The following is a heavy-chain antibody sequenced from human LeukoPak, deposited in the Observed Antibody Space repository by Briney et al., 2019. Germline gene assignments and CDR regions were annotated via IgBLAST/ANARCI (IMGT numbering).Heavy chain of an antibody. V-gene: IGHV4-4*02. CDR2: IYHSGST. Sequence: PSGTLSLTCAVSGGSISSSNWWSWVRQPPGKGLEWIGEIYHSGSTNYNPSLKSRVTISVDKSKNQFSLKLSSVTAADTAVYYCARIKATADDGMDVWGQGTTVTVSS. CDR1: GGSISSSNW. J-gene: IGHJ6*02. CDR3: ARIKATADDGMDV.